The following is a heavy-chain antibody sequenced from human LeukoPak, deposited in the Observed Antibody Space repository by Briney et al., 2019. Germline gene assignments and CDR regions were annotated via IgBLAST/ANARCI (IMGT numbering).Heavy chain of an antibody. J-gene: IGHJ5*02. Sequence: SETLSLTCTVSGDSISSYYWSWIRQPPGKGLQWIGYIYYSGSTNYNPPLKSRVTISVDTSKNQFSLKVSSVSAADTAVYYCAREVQGSAAAWGQGILVTVSS. V-gene: IGHV4-59*01. CDR3: AREVQGSAAA. CDR1: GDSISSYY. CDR2: IYYSGST.